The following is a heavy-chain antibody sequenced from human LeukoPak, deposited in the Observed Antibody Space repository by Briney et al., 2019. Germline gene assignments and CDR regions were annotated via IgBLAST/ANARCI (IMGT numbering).Heavy chain of an antibody. CDR1: RYSITSGFH. CDR2: FYYNGDI. J-gene: IGHJ4*02. D-gene: IGHD4-23*01. CDR3: LRGVTD. V-gene: IGHV4-38-2*02. Sequence: SETLSLTCSVSRYSITSGFHWGWIRQPPGKGLEWIGNFYYNGDIHYDPSPRGRLTISVDTSKNQLSLELRSVTAADTAVYYCLRGVTDWGQGTRVTVSS.